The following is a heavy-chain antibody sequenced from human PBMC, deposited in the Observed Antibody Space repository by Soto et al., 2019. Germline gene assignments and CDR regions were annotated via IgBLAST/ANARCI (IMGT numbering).Heavy chain of an antibody. CDR1: GFTFSSYA. Sequence: EVQLLESGGGLVQPGGSLRLSCAASGFTFSSYAMSWVRQAPGKGLEWVSAISGSGGSTYYADSVKGRFTISRDNSKNTLYLQMTSLRPEDTALYYCAKDYGYAYGFYYGMDVWGQGTTVTVSS. D-gene: IGHD5-18*01. J-gene: IGHJ6*02. CDR2: ISGSGGST. V-gene: IGHV3-23*01. CDR3: AKDYGYAYGFYYGMDV.